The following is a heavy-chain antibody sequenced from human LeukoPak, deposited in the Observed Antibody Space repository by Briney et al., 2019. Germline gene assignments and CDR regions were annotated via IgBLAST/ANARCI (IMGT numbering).Heavy chain of an antibody. CDR1: GFTFNNYG. CDR3: ARGRFGELSVATFDI. V-gene: IGHV3-33*01. D-gene: IGHD3-10*01. J-gene: IGHJ3*02. CDR2: IWYDGTNK. Sequence: GRSLRLSCAASGFTFNNYGMHWVRQAPGKGLEWVALIWYDGTNKYYGDSVKGRFTISRDNSKNTLYLQMNSLRAEDTAVYYCARGRFGELSVATFDIWGEGTMVTVSS.